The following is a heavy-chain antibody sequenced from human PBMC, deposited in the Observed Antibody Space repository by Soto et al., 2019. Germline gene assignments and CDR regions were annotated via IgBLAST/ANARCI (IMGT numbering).Heavy chain of an antibody. CDR2: IIPIFGTA. Sequence: QVQLVQSGAEVKKPGSSVKVSCKGSGGTFSSYGINWVRQAPGQGLEWMGGIIPIFGTANYAQKFQGRVTITADESTSTANMEMSSLRSEDTAVYYCASVGVVVAASLAFQYWGQGTLVTVSS. J-gene: IGHJ1*01. D-gene: IGHD2-15*01. V-gene: IGHV1-69*01. CDR3: ASVGVVVAASLAFQY. CDR1: GGTFSSYG.